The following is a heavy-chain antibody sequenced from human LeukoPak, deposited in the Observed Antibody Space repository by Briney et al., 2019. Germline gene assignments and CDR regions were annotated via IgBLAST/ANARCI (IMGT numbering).Heavy chain of an antibody. J-gene: IGHJ4*02. CDR3: ARRAGAYSHPYDY. CDR1: GFTFSSYA. CDR2: LSGSGGST. Sequence: GGSLRLSCAASGFTFSSYAISWVRQAPGKGLEWVSSLSGSGGSTYYADSVKGRFTISRDNSKNTLYLQMNSLRAEDTAVYYCARRAGAYSHPYDYWGQGTLVTVSS. V-gene: IGHV3-23*01. D-gene: IGHD4/OR15-4a*01.